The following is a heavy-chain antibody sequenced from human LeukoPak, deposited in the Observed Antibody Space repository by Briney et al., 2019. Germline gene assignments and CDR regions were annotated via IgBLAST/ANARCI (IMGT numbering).Heavy chain of an antibody. D-gene: IGHD2-2*01. CDR3: AKGYCRGNSCYDDRGAFDY. CDR2: IRPDGTT. CDR1: SESFNDYF. J-gene: IGHJ4*02. V-gene: IGHV4-34*01. Sequence: SETLSLTCAVYSESFNDYFCIWIRQPPGKGLEWIGEIRPDGTTAYNPSLKTRVSISLDTSKTHSSLRLRSVAAADTAVYYCAKGYCRGNSCYDDRGAFDYWGQGTLVTVSS.